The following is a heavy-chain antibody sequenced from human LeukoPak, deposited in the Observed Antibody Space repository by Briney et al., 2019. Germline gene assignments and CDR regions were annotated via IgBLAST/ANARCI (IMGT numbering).Heavy chain of an antibody. D-gene: IGHD3-22*01. Sequence: GGSLRLSCAASGFTFSSYGMHWVRQAPGKGLEWVAVIWYDGSSKYYADSVKGRFTISRDNSKNTLYLQMNSLRAEDTAVYYCARDPYYYDSSGHFDYWGQGTLVTVSS. CDR1: GFTFSSYG. CDR3: ARDPYYYDSSGHFDY. J-gene: IGHJ4*02. CDR2: IWYDGSSK. V-gene: IGHV3-33*01.